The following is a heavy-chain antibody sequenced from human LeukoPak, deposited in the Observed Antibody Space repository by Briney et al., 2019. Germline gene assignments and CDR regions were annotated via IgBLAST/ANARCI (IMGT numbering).Heavy chain of an antibody. CDR2: ISAYNGNT. D-gene: IGHD3-3*01. V-gene: IGHV1-18*01. CDR1: GYTFTSYG. CDR3: ARCYDLWSGYPLLGYYYYGMDV. J-gene: IGHJ6*02. Sequence: ASVKVSCKASGYTFTSYGISWVRQAPGQGLEWMGWISAYNGNTNYAQKPQGRVTMTTDTSTSTAYMELRSLRSDDTAVYYCARCYDLWSGYPLLGYYYYGMDVWGQGTTVTVSS.